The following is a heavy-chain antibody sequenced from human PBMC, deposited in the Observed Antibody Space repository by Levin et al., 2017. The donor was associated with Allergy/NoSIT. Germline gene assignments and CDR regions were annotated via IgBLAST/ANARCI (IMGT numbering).Heavy chain of an antibody. CDR2: ISSSSSYI. CDR1: GFTFSSYS. J-gene: IGHJ4*02. D-gene: IGHD4-23*01. V-gene: IGHV3-21*01. Sequence: GGSLRLSCAASGFTFSSYSMNWVRQAPGKGLEWVSSISSSSSYIYYADSVKGRFTISRDNAKNSLYLQMNSLRAEDTAVYYCARDGGGTTVVTPDYWGQGTLVTVSS. CDR3: ARDGGGTTVVTPDY.